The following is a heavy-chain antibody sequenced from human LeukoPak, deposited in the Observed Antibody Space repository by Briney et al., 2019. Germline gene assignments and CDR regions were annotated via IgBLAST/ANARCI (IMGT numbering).Heavy chain of an antibody. CDR1: GFTFSSYG. V-gene: IGHV3-33*01. D-gene: IGHD6-19*01. CDR2: IWYDGSNK. Sequence: GGSLRLSCAASGFTFSSYGMHWVRQAPGKGLEWVAVIWYDGSNKYYADSVKGRFTISRDNSKNTLYLQMNSLRAEDTAVYYCARSGTIAVAAHLGGANWFDPWGKGTLVTVSS. J-gene: IGHJ5*02. CDR3: ARSGTIAVAAHLGGANWFDP.